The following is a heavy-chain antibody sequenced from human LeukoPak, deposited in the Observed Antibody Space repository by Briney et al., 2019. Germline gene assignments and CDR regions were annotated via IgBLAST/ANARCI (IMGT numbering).Heavy chain of an antibody. CDR1: GFTFRSYA. J-gene: IGHJ4*02. CDR2: ISYDGSNK. V-gene: IGHV3-30-3*01. Sequence: GRSLRLSCAASGFTFRSYAMHWVRQAPGKGLELVAVISYDGSNKYYADSVKGRFPISRDNSKNTLYLQMISLRSEDTAVYYCARGYYGDYPMGFDYWGQGTLVTVSS. D-gene: IGHD4-17*01. CDR3: ARGYYGDYPMGFDY.